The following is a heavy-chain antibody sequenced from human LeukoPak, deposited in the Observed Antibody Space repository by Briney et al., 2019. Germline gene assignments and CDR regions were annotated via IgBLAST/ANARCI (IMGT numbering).Heavy chain of an antibody. D-gene: IGHD2-2*01. J-gene: IGHJ4*02. Sequence: PSETLSLTCTVSGGSINNNSFYGGWIRQPPGKGLEWIGTIYYSGSAYYNPSLKSRVTISVDTSKNQFSVKLSSVTAADTAVYYCARAYGADCSSTSCLAGGVQVDYWGQGNLVTVSS. CDR1: GGSINNNSFY. CDR3: ARAYGADCSSTSCLAGGVQVDY. V-gene: IGHV4-39*01. CDR2: IYYSGSA.